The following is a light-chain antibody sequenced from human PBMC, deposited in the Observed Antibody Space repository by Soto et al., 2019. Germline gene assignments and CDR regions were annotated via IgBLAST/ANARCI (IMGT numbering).Light chain of an antibody. V-gene: IGKV1-39*01. CDR1: QRISTY. Sequence: DIQMTQSPSSLSASVGDRFTITCRASQRISTYLNWYQQKPGKAPKFLIYDASNLQSGVPSRFSGGGSGTDFTLTISSLQPEDFATYYCQEYHSFSVTFGQGTKVDIK. J-gene: IGKJ1*01. CDR3: QEYHSFSVT. CDR2: DAS.